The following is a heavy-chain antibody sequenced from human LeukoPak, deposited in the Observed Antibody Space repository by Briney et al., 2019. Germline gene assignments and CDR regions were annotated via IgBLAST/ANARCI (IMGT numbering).Heavy chain of an antibody. V-gene: IGHV4-4*07. CDR1: GGSISSYY. CDR2: IYTSGST. CDR3: ARDAGGYDYGRPFDY. J-gene: IGHJ4*02. D-gene: IGHD5-12*01. Sequence: PSETLSLTCTVSGGSISSYYWSWIRQPAGKGLEWIGRIYTSGSTNYNPSLKSRVTMSLDTSKNQFSLKLSSVSAADTAVYYCARDAGGYDYGRPFDYWGQGTVVTVSS.